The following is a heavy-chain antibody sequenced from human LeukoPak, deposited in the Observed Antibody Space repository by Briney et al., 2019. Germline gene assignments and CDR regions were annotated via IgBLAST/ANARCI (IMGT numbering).Heavy chain of an antibody. J-gene: IGHJ4*02. Sequence: GGSLRLSCAASGFTFSTYNMNWVRQAPGKGLEWVSYISSSGSTKYYADSVKGRFTISRDNPKNSLSLQMNSLRAEDTAVYYCARHLRAAAGTVGFDYWGQGSLVTVSS. CDR3: ARHLRAAAGTVGFDY. CDR2: ISSSGSTK. V-gene: IGHV3-48*03. D-gene: IGHD6-13*01. CDR1: GFTFSTYN.